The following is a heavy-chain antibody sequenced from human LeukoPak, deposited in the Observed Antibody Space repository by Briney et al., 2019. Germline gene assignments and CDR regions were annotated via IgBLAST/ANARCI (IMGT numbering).Heavy chain of an antibody. D-gene: IGHD7-27*01. CDR1: GGSISSYY. CDR3: ARPPPHWGPLEYYYYMDV. Sequence: SETLSLTCTVSGGSISSYYWSWIRQPPGKGLEWIGYIYYSGSTNYNPSLKSRVTISVDTSKNQFSLKLSSVTAADTAVYYCARPPPHWGPLEYYYYMDVWGKGTTVTVSS. V-gene: IGHV4-59*01. J-gene: IGHJ6*03. CDR2: IYYSGST.